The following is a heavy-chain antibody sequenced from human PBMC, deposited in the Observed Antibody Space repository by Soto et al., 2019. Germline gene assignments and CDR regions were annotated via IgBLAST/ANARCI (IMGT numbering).Heavy chain of an antibody. CDR3: ARDRYSSSSGPGGYYCYGMDV. V-gene: IGHV4-30-4*01. J-gene: IGHJ6*02. D-gene: IGHD6-6*01. CDR2: IYYCGST. Sequence: QVQLQESGPGLVKPSQTLSLTCTVSGGSISSGDYYWSWIRQPPGKGLEWIGYIYYCGSTYYNPSLKSRVTISVDTSKNQFSLKLSSVTAADTAVYYCARDRYSSSSGPGGYYCYGMDVWGQGTTVTVSS. CDR1: GGSISSGDYY.